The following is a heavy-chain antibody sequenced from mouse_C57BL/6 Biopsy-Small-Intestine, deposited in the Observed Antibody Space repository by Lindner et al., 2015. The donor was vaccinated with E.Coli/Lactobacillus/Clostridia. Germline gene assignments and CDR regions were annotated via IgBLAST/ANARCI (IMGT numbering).Heavy chain of an antibody. CDR2: SRNKANDYTT. CDR3: VRDLGAMDY. CDR1: GFTFSDFY. V-gene: IGHV7-1*01. D-gene: IGHD3-3*01. Sequence: VQLQESGGGLVQSGRSLRLSCATSGFTFSDFYMGWVRQVPGKGLEWIAASRNKANDYTTEYSASVKGRFIVSRDTSQSILYLQMNALRAEDTAIYYCVRDLGAMDYWGQGTSVTVST. J-gene: IGHJ4*01.